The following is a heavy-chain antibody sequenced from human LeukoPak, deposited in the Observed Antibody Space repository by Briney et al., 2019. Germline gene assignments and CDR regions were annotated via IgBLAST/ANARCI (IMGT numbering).Heavy chain of an antibody. CDR2: IIPIFGTA. Sequence: ASVKVSCKASGYTFTSYYMHWVRQAPGQGLEWMGGIIPIFGTANYAQKFQGRVTITADESTSTAYMELSSLRSEDTAVYYCARENNTGEDWFDPWGQGTLVTVSS. D-gene: IGHD1/OR15-1a*01. V-gene: IGHV1-69*13. J-gene: IGHJ5*02. CDR1: GYTFTSYY. CDR3: ARENNTGEDWFDP.